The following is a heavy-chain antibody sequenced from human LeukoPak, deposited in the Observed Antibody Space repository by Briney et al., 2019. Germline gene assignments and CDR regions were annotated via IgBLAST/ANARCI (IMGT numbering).Heavy chain of an antibody. CDR1: GFTFSSYG. CDR2: ISYDGSNK. D-gene: IGHD6-6*01. V-gene: IGHV3-30*03. Sequence: AGGSLRLSCAASGFTFSSYGMHWVRQAPGKGLEWVAVISYDGSNKYYADSVKGRFTISRDNSKNTLYLQMNSLRAEDTAVYYCARDRRWFDPWGQGTLVTVSS. J-gene: IGHJ5*02. CDR3: ARDRRWFDP.